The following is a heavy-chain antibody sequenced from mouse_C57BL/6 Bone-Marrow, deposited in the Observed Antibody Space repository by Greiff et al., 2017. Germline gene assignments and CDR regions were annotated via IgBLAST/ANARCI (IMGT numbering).Heavy chain of an antibody. CDR2: IYWDDDK. CDR3: SRSEITTVVGAY. CDR1: GFSLSTSGMG. D-gene: IGHD1-1*01. Sequence: QVTLKESGPGILQPSQTLSLTCTFSGFSLSTSGMGVCWLRQPPGQGLEWLAHIYWDDDKRYNPFQKSRLTISKDTSRNQVFLRITRVDTAATATYYCSRSEITTVVGAYWGQGTLVTVSA. V-gene: IGHV8-12*01. J-gene: IGHJ3*01.